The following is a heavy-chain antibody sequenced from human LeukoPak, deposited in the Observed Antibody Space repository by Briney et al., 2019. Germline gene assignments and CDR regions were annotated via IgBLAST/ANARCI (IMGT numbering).Heavy chain of an antibody. CDR3: VRSLDY. Sequence: GSLSLSCAASGFPFSTYAMNWVRQAPGKGLEWVSVITGSGGFTHYADSVKGRFTISRDNSKNTVYLQMNSLRVEDTALYYCVRSLDYWGQGTLVTVSS. CDR2: ITGSGGFT. V-gene: IGHV3-23*01. CDR1: GFPFSTYA. J-gene: IGHJ4*02.